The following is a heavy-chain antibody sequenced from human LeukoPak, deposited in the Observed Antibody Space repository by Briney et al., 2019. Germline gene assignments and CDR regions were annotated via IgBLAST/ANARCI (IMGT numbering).Heavy chain of an antibody. CDR2: IYAGTSDT. D-gene: IGHD5-24*01. CDR3: AILNHPDGRVY. CDR1: GYTFTTSW. V-gene: IGHV5-51*01. Sequence: GESLKISSQGFGYTFTTSWIVWVRQLPGKGLEWMAIIYAGTSDTKYSPSFQGQVTISTDRSISTAYLQWSSLQASDTAIYYCAILNHPDGRVYWGQGTLVTVSS. J-gene: IGHJ4*02.